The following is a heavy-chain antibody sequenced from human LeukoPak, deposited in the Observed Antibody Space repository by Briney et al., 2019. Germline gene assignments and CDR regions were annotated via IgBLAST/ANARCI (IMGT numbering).Heavy chain of an antibody. D-gene: IGHD2-2*01. V-gene: IGHV4-34*01. Sequence: SETLSLTCAVYGGSFNGYYWSWIRQPPGKGLEWIGEINHSGSTNYNPSLKSRVTISVDTSKNQFSLKLSSVTAADTAVYYCARLRGVVVPALAYWGQGTLVTVSS. CDR1: GGSFNGYY. J-gene: IGHJ4*02. CDR2: INHSGST. CDR3: ARLRGVVVPALAY.